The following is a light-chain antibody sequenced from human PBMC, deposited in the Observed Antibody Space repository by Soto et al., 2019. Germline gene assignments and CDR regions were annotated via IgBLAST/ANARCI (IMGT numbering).Light chain of an antibody. CDR3: CSYSISGAPDV. V-gene: IGLV2-14*01. Sequence: QSALTQPASVSGSPGQSITISCIGTSSDIGPYNYVSWYQQHPDKAPKLILFEVTNRPSGASDRFSGSKSGNAAFLTISGLQAEDEADYYCCSYSISGAPDVFGRGTKLTVL. CDR1: SSDIGPYNY. CDR2: EVT. J-gene: IGLJ2*01.